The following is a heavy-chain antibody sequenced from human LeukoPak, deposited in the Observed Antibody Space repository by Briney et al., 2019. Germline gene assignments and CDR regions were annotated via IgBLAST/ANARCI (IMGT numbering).Heavy chain of an antibody. J-gene: IGHJ3*02. CDR2: ISYGGST. Sequence: PSETLSLTCTVSGGSISSSTYYWGWVRQPPGKGLEWIASISYGGSTYYNPSLKSRVTISVETSKNQFSLKLSSVTAADTAVYYCARGFFAGRGIAAAATNHDAFDIWGQGTMVTVSS. CDR1: GGSISSSTYY. D-gene: IGHD6-13*01. V-gene: IGHV4-39*07. CDR3: ARGFFAGRGIAAAATNHDAFDI.